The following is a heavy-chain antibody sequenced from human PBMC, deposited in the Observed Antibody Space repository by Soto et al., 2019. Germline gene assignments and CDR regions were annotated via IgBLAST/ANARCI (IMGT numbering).Heavy chain of an antibody. CDR1: GGSISSSSYY. Sequence: QLQLQESGPGLVKPSETLSLTCTVSGGSISSSSYYWGWIRQPPGKGLEWIGSIYYSGSTYYNPSLKSRVTISVDTSKNQFSLKLSSVTAADTAVYYCARSGSFMITFGGAWDDAFDIWGQGTMVTVSS. CDR2: IYYSGST. CDR3: ARSGSFMITFGGAWDDAFDI. D-gene: IGHD3-16*01. J-gene: IGHJ3*02. V-gene: IGHV4-39*01.